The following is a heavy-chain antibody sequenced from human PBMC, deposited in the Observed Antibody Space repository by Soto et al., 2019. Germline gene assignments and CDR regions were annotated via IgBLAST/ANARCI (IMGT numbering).Heavy chain of an antibody. Sequence: QVQLVQSGAEVKKPGASVKVSCKASGYTFTSYGISWVRQAPGQGLEWMGWISAYNGNTNYAQKLQGRVTMTTDTSRRTPNRELRSRNPAATAVYYCVVPAQPYSFDYWGQGTLVPVSS. CDR1: GYTFTSYG. J-gene: IGHJ4*02. CDR3: VVPAQPYSFDY. V-gene: IGHV1-18*01. D-gene: IGHD2-21*02. CDR2: ISAYNGNT.